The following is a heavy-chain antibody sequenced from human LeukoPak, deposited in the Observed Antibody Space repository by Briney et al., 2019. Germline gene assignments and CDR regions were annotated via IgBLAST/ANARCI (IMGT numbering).Heavy chain of an antibody. CDR3: ARGRRGSYDY. CDR2: ISSSSSTI. D-gene: IGHD1-26*01. V-gene: IGHV3-48*01. J-gene: IGHJ4*02. CDR1: GFTFSSYS. Sequence: QAGGSLRLSCAASGFTFSSYSMNWVRQAPGKGLEWVSYISSSSSTIYYADSVKGRFTISRDNAKNSLYLQMNSLRAEDTAVYYCARGRRGSYDYWGQGTLVTVS.